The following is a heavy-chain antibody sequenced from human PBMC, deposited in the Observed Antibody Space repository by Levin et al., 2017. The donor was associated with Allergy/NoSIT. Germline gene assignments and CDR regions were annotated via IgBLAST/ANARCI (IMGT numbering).Heavy chain of an antibody. CDR1: GYSISSGYY. CDR2: IYHSGST. J-gene: IGHJ6*02. CDR3: ARSDGNHANEGLDV. Sequence: SETLSLTCAVSGYSISSGYYWGWIRQPPGKGLEWIGSIYHSGSTYYNPSLKSRVTISVDTSKNQFSLKLSSVTAADTAVYYCARSDGNHANEGLDVWGQGTTVTVSS. V-gene: IGHV4-38-2*01. D-gene: IGHD1-14*01.